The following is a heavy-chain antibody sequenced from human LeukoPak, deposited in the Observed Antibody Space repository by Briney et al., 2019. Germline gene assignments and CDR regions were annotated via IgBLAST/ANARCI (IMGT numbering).Heavy chain of an antibody. CDR3: ARVAIAAAGTPNWFDP. CDR1: GFTFSSYS. V-gene: IGHV3-21*01. Sequence: GGSLTLSCAASGFTFSSYSMNWVRQAPGKGLEWVSSISSSSSYIYYADSVKGRFTISRDNAKNSLYLQMNSLRAEDTAVYYCARVAIAAAGTPNWFDPWGQGTLVTVSS. J-gene: IGHJ5*02. CDR2: ISSSSSYI. D-gene: IGHD6-13*01.